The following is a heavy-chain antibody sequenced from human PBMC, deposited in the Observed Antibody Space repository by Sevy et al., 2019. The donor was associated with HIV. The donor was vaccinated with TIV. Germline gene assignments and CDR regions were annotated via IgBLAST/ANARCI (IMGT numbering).Heavy chain of an antibody. CDR2: ISAYNGNT. D-gene: IGHD1-26*01. Sequence: ASVKVSCKASGYTFTSYGISWVRQAPGQGLEWMGWISAYNGNTNYAQKLQGRVTMTTDTSTSTAYMELRSLRSDDTAVYYCARVLPRFYYYYGMDVWGQGTTVTVSS. J-gene: IGHJ6*02. V-gene: IGHV1-18*01. CDR3: ARVLPRFYYYYGMDV. CDR1: GYTFTSYG.